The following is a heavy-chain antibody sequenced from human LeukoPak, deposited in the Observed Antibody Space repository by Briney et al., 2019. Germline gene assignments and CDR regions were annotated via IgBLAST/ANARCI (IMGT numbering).Heavy chain of an antibody. J-gene: IGHJ4*02. V-gene: IGHV3-15*01. CDR1: GFXFSNAW. D-gene: IGHD3-9*01. CDR3: TTEALYYDILTGYCFDY. CDR2: IKSKTDGGTT. Sequence: GGSLRLSCAASGFXFSNAWISWVRQAPGKGLEWVGRIKSKTDGGTTDYAAPVKGRFTISRDDSKNTLYLQMNSLKTEDTAVYYCTTEALYYDILTGYCFDYWGQGTLVTVSS.